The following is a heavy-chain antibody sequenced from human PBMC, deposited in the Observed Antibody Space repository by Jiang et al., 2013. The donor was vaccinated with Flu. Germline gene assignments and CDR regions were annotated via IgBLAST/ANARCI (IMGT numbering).Heavy chain of an antibody. CDR2: IFSNDEK. V-gene: IGHV2-26*01. Sequence: KPTQTLTLTCTVSGFSLSNVGLGVSWIRQPPGKALEWLAHIFSNDEKSYSTSLKTRLTISKDTSKSQVVLTMTNMDPVDTATYYCARKGFGDYVRHFDYWGQGTLVTVSS. CDR3: ARKGFGDYVRHFDY. J-gene: IGHJ4*02. CDR1: GFSLSNVGLG. D-gene: IGHD4-17*01.